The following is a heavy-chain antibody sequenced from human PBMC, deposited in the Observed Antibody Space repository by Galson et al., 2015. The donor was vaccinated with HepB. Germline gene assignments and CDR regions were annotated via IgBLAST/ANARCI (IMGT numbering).Heavy chain of an antibody. J-gene: IGHJ4*02. V-gene: IGHV3-73*01. CDR2: IGSKAHNYAT. D-gene: IGHD6-13*01. CDR1: GFTFSGSA. CDR3: TRLGDLSGYSSK. Sequence: FLRLSCAASGFTFSGSAMHWVRQAPGKGLEWVGRIGSKAHNYATAYVASVKGRFTISRDDSKSTAYLQMNSLKTEDTAVYYCTRLGDLSGYSSKWGQGTLVTVSS.